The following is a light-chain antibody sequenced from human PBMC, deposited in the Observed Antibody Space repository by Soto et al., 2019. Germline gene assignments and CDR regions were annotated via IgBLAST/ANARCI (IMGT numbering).Light chain of an antibody. CDR1: QSVDSS. Sequence: EIVLTQSPATLSLSPGERATLSCRASQSVDSSFAWYQQKAGQAPRLLIYDTSNRATGIAARFSGSGSGTDFTLTISSLEYEDFAVYYCQHRTLFGGGTKVEIK. CDR2: DTS. CDR3: QHRTL. V-gene: IGKV3-11*01. J-gene: IGKJ4*01.